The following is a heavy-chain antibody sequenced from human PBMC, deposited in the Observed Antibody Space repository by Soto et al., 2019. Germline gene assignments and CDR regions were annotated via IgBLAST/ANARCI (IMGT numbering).Heavy chain of an antibody. CDR1: GYTFTSYA. V-gene: IGHV1-3*01. Sequence: ASVKVSCKASGYTFTSYAMHWVRQAPGQRPEWMGWINAGNGNTKYSQKFQDRVTISKDTSANTAYMELSSLRSEDTAVYFCAGVRIAVAGFDYWGQGTQVTVSS. CDR2: INAGNGNT. J-gene: IGHJ4*02. D-gene: IGHD6-19*01. CDR3: AGVRIAVAGFDY.